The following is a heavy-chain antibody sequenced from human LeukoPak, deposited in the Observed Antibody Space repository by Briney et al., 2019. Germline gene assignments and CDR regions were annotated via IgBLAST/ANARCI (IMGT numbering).Heavy chain of an antibody. CDR2: IDSGGST. CDR3: ARVPTYYDT. CDR1: GFTVSGNY. V-gene: IGHV3-53*01. D-gene: IGHD3-9*01. Sequence: GGSVRLSCVASGFTVSGNYMSWVRQGPGKGLEWVSVIDSGGSTYYADSVKGRFTISRDKSINTLYLQMNSLRAEDTAVYYCARVPTYYDTWGQGSLVTVSS. J-gene: IGHJ5*02.